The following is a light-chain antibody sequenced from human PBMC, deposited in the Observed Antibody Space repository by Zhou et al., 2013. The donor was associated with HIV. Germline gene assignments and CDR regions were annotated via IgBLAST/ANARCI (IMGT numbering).Light chain of an antibody. CDR2: GTS. CDR1: QSVSNN. CDR3: LQHYTYPYT. Sequence: EVVMTQSPATLSVSPGERATLSCRASQSVSNNLAWYQQKPGQAPRLLIYGTSTRATGIPARFSGSGSGTEFTLTISSMQSEDFATYYCLQHYTYPYTFGQGTKLEIK. J-gene: IGKJ2*01. V-gene: IGKV3-15*01.